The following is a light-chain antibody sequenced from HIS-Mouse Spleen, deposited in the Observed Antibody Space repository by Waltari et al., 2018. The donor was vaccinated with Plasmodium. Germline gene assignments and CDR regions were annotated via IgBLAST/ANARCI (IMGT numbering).Light chain of an antibody. CDR2: NAS. V-gene: IGKV1-33*01. CDR3: QQYDNLPPLFT. Sequence: DIQMTQSPSSLSASVGDRVTITCQASQDISNYLNWYQQKPGKAPKLLIYNASNLEKGVPSRFSGSGSGTYFTFTISSLQPEDIATYYCQQYDNLPPLFTFGPGTKVDIK. CDR1: QDISNY. J-gene: IGKJ3*01.